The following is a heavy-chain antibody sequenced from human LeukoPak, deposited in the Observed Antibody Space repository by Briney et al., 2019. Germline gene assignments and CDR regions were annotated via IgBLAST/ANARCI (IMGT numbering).Heavy chain of an antibody. CDR2: INHSGST. CDR3: ARSLPSSWYSVYYYYYYMDV. Sequence: PSETLSLTCAVYGGSFSGYYWSWIRQPPGKGLEWIGEINHSGSTNYNPSLKSRVTISVDTSKNQFSLKLSSVTAADTAVYYCARSLPSSWYSVYYYYYYMDVWGKGTTVTVSS. D-gene: IGHD6-13*01. CDR1: GGSFSGYY. J-gene: IGHJ6*03. V-gene: IGHV4-34*01.